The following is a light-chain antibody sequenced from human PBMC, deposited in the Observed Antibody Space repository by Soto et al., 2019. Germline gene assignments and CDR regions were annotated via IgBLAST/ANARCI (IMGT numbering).Light chain of an antibody. CDR2: KAS. CDR3: QKYNSYSEA. CDR1: QTISSW. Sequence: DIQMTQSPSTLSGSVGDRVTITCRASQTISSWLAWYQQKPGKAPKLLIYKASTLKSGVPSRFSGSGSGTEFTITISSLQPDDFETYYCQKYNSYSEAFGKGTKV. V-gene: IGKV1-5*03. J-gene: IGKJ1*01.